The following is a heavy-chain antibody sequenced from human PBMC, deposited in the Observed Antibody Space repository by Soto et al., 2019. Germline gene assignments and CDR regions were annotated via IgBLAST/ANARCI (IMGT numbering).Heavy chain of an antibody. CDR1: GYNFTNYG. CDR2: IYPGDSDT. Sequence: QKNSYKVAGYNFTNYGSGWMSKKHGKGVEWMGIIYPGDSDTRYSPSFQGQVTISADKSTSTAYLQWSSLKASDTAMYYCARFLGGSSWHLLSVFHWFDPCGQGTLVT. CDR3: ARFLGGSSWHLLSVFHWFDP. D-gene: IGHD6-13*01. V-gene: IGHV5-51*01. J-gene: IGHJ5*02.